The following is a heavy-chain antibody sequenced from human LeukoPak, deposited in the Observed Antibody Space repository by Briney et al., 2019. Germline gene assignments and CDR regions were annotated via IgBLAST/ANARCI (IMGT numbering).Heavy chain of an antibody. CDR1: GGSISSGTYY. CDR2: IYTSGNT. V-gene: IGHV4-61*09. CDR3: ARDSSSPRVKYFQH. Sequence: PSETLSLTCIVSGGSISSGTYYWSWIRQPAGMGLEWIGHIYTSGNTNYNPSLKGRVTVSVDTSKNQFSLKLTSVTAADTAVYYCARDSSSPRVKYFQHWGQGTLVTVSS. J-gene: IGHJ1*01. D-gene: IGHD6-6*01.